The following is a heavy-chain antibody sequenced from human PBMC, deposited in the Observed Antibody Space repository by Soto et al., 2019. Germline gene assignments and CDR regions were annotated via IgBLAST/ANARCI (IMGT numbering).Heavy chain of an antibody. CDR3: ARGEYSGYEDAFDI. Sequence: RPGGSLRLSCAASGFTFDDYGMSWVRQAPGKGLEWVSGINWNGGSTGYADSVKGRFTISRDNAKNSLYLQMNSLRAEDTALYHCARGEYSGYEDAFDIWGQGTMVTVSS. V-gene: IGHV3-20*01. CDR1: GFTFDDYG. D-gene: IGHD5-12*01. CDR2: INWNGGST. J-gene: IGHJ3*02.